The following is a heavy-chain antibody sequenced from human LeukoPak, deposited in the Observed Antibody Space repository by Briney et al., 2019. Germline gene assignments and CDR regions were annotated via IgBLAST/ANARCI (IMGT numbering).Heavy chain of an antibody. D-gene: IGHD2-2*01. CDR3: AKKAGEYQLLWEGYYYGMDV. CDR2: ISYDGSNK. J-gene: IGHJ6*02. CDR1: GFTFSSYS. Sequence: PGGSLRLSCAASGFTFSSYSMNWVRQAPGKGLEWVAVISYDGSNKYYADSVKGRFTISRDNSKNTLYLQMNSLRAEDTAVYYCAKKAGEYQLLWEGYYYGMDVWGQGTTVAVSS. V-gene: IGHV3-30*18.